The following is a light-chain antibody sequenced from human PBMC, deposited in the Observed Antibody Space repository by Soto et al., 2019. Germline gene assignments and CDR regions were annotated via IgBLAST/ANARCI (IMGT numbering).Light chain of an antibody. Sequence: EIVLTQSPGTLSLSPGERATLSCRASQSVSSSYLAWYQQKPGQAPRLLIYGASSRATGIPDRFSGSESGTHFTLTISRLEPEDVAVYYCQQYGSSLPYTFGEGTKLEIK. CDR3: QQYGSSLPYT. CDR2: GAS. J-gene: IGKJ2*01. CDR1: QSVSSSY. V-gene: IGKV3-20*01.